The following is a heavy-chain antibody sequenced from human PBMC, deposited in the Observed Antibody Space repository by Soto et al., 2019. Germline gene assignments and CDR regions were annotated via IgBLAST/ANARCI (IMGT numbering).Heavy chain of an antibody. Sequence: QVQLVQSGAEVKKPGASVKVSCKASGYTFTSYGISWVRQAPGQGLEWMGWISAYNGNTNYAQKLQGRVTRTTDTSTSTAYMELRSLRSDDTAVYYCARDPGYCSSTSCYAAGGYYYYGMDVWGQGTTVTVSS. J-gene: IGHJ6*02. D-gene: IGHD2-2*01. CDR1: GYTFTSYG. CDR2: ISAYNGNT. V-gene: IGHV1-18*01. CDR3: ARDPGYCSSTSCYAAGGYYYYGMDV.